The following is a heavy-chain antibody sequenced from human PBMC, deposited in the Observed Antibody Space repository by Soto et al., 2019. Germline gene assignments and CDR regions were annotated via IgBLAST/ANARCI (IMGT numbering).Heavy chain of an antibody. CDR1: GGSISSGDYY. V-gene: IGHV4-30-4*02. D-gene: IGHD2-15*01. CDR2: IYYSGST. J-gene: IGHJ4*01. Sequence: PSETLSLTCTVSGGSISSGDYYWSWIRQPPGKGLEWIGYIYYSGSTYYNPSLKSRVTISVDTSKNQFSLKLSSVTTADTAVYYCARGIVVVTATYLFDYWGQGTLVTVSS. CDR3: ARGIVVVTATYLFDY.